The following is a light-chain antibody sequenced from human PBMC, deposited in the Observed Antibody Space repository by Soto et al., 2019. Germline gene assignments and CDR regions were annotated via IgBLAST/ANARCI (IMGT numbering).Light chain of an antibody. CDR2: AAS. V-gene: IGKV1-27*01. CDR3: QKYNSAPPT. J-gene: IGKJ4*01. Sequence: DIQMTQSPSSLSASVGDRVTITCRARQGISNHSAWYQQKPGKVTKLLIYAASTLQSGVPSRFSGSRSGTDSTLIINSLQPEDVATYYCQKYNSAPPTFGGGTKVEIK. CDR1: QGISNH.